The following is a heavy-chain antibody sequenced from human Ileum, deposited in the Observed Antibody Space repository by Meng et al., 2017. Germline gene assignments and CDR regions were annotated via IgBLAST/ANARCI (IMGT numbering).Heavy chain of an antibody. D-gene: IGHD5-12*01. V-gene: IGHV3-23*01. CDR3: ANGYSPDY. CDR2: INSGGGGT. CDR1: GFTFSSYA. Sequence: GESLKISCAASGFTFSSYAMSWVRQAPGKGLEWVSGINSGGGGTYYADSVKGRFIISRDNSKNTLYLQMNSLRVEDTAVFYCANGYSPDYWGQGTLVTVSS. J-gene: IGHJ4*02.